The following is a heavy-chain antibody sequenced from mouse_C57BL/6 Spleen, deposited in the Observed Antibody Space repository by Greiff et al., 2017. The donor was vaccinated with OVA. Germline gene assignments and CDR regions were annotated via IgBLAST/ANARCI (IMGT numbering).Heavy chain of an antibody. J-gene: IGHJ2*01. Sequence: QVQLQQPGAELVMPGASVKLSCKASGYTFTSYWMHWVKQRPGQGLEWIGEIDPSDSYTNYNQKFKGKSTFTVDKSSSTAYMQLSSLTSEDSAVYYCARYYGSSYYFDYWGQGTTLTVSS. D-gene: IGHD1-1*01. CDR1: GYTFTSYW. CDR2: IDPSDSYT. CDR3: ARYYGSSYYFDY. V-gene: IGHV1-69*01.